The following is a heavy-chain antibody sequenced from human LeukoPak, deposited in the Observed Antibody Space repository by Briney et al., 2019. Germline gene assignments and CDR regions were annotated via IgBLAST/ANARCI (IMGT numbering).Heavy chain of an antibody. CDR3: ARDLGYCTSTSCRYFDF. D-gene: IGHD2-2*01. CDR1: GGSISSGGYY. V-gene: IGHV4-31*03. Sequence: SETLSLTCTVSGGSISSGGYYWSWIRQHPGRGLEWIGYISYSGSTYYNPSLKSRVTISVDTSRNQFSLKLSSVTAADTAVYYCARDLGYCTSTSCRYFDFWGQGTLVTVSS. CDR2: ISYSGST. J-gene: IGHJ4*02.